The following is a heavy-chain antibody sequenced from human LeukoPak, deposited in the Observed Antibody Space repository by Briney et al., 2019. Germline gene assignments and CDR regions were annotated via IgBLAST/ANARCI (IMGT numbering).Heavy chain of an antibody. CDR2: IKTKTDGGTA. J-gene: IGHJ4*02. D-gene: IGHD3-10*01. V-gene: IGHV3-15*01. Sequence: GGSLRLXCAASGFTFNTAWMSWVRQAPGKGLEWVGRIKTKTDGGTAEYAAPVKGRFTISRDDSKNTLYLQMDSLKTEDTAVYHCATGGHYFGAWGQGSLVTVSA. CDR3: ATGGHYFGA. CDR1: GFTFNTAW.